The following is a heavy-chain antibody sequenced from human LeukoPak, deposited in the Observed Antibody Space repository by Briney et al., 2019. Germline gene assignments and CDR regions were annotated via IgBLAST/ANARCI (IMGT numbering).Heavy chain of an antibody. Sequence: GGSLRLSCAASGFTFSTYAMYWVRQAPGEGLEWVSGISGSGDSTYYADSVKGRFTISRDNSKNTLYLQTNSLRADDTAAYYCAKGEAWGNYIFGSWGQGTLVTVSS. J-gene: IGHJ4*02. CDR2: ISGSGDST. CDR3: AKGEAWGNYIFGS. V-gene: IGHV3-23*01. CDR1: GFTFSTYA. D-gene: IGHD1-7*01.